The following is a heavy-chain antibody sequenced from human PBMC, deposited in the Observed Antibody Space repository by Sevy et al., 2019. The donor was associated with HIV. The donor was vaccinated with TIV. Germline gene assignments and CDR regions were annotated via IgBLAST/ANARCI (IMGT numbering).Heavy chain of an antibody. V-gene: IGHV4-59*01. CDR2: IYYSGST. D-gene: IGHD6-19*01. CDR3: ARGELKRDGCTIDY. Sequence: SETLSLTCTVSGGSISSYYWSWIRQPPGKGLEWIGYIYYSGSTNYNPSLKSRVTISVDTSKNQFSLKLSSVTAADTAVYYCARGELKRDGCTIDYWGQGTLVTVSS. J-gene: IGHJ4*02. CDR1: GGSISSYY.